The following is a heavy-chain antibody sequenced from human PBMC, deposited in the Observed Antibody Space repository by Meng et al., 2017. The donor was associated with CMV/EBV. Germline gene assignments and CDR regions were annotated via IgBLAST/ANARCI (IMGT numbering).Heavy chain of an antibody. J-gene: IGHJ4*02. Sequence: SAGTFSSYAICWVPQAPGQGLEWMGGIIPIFGTANYAQKFQGRVTITADKSTSTAYMELSSLRSEDTAVYYCARGRAEYSGYDEFDYWGQGTLVTVSS. CDR3: ARGRAEYSGYDEFDY. D-gene: IGHD5-12*01. CDR2: IIPIFGTA. V-gene: IGHV1-69*06. CDR1: AGTFSSYA.